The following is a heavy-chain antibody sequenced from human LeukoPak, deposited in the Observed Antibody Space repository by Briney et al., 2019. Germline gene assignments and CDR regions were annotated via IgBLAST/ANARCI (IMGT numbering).Heavy chain of an antibody. V-gene: IGHV3-21*01. Sequence: GGSLRLSCAASGFTFSSYSMNWVRQAPGKGLEWVSSISSSSSYIYYADSVKGRFTISRDNAKNSLYLQMNSLRAEDTAVYYCARDLYGDYPWGYWGQGTLVTVSS. CDR3: ARDLYGDYPWGY. CDR2: ISSSSSYI. CDR1: GFTFSSYS. J-gene: IGHJ4*02. D-gene: IGHD4-17*01.